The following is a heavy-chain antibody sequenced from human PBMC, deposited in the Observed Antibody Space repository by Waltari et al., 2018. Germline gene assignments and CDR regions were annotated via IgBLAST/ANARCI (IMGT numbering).Heavy chain of an antibody. Sequence: QVQLVQSGAEVKKPGASVKVSCTASGYTFSNFAIHWVRQAPGQRLEWMGWITAGNDNTKYSQKVQGRLTITRDTSASTAYMELSSLTSEDTAVYYCAAFTSGWSYGMDVWGQGTTVTVSS. D-gene: IGHD6-19*01. CDR3: AAFTSGWSYGMDV. CDR2: ITAGNDNT. CDR1: GYTFSNFA. J-gene: IGHJ6*02. V-gene: IGHV1-3*01.